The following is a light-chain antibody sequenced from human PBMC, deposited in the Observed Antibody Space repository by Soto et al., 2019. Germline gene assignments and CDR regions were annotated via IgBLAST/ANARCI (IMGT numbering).Light chain of an antibody. J-gene: IGLJ1*01. Sequence: QSALTQPASVSGSPGQSITISCTGTSSDVGSYDLVSWYQHEPGKAPELMIYEVNKRPSGVSNRFSGSKSGNTASLTISGLQAEDEADYYCCSYAGSSTFYVLGTGTKLTVL. CDR2: EVN. CDR1: SSDVGSYDL. CDR3: CSYAGSSTFYV. V-gene: IGLV2-23*02.